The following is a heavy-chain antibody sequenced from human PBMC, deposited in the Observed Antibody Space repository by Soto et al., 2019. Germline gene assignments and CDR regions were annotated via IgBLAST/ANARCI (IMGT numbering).Heavy chain of an antibody. CDR2: IIPIFGTA. CDR1: GGTFSSYA. Sequence: SVKVSCKASGGTFSSYAISWVRQAPGQGLEWMGGIIPIFGTANYAQKFQGRVTITADKSTSTAYMELSSLRSEDTAVYYCAREIAARPPWFDPWGQGTLVTVSS. V-gene: IGHV1-69*06. D-gene: IGHD6-6*01. J-gene: IGHJ5*02. CDR3: AREIAARPPWFDP.